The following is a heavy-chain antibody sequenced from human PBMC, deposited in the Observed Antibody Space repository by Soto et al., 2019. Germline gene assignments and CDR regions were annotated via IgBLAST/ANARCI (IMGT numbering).Heavy chain of an antibody. CDR2: IYSGGTT. D-gene: IGHD3-22*01. CDR1: GDFISSGGYY. CDR3: AWTDSSGYYFVY. J-gene: IGHJ4*02. Sequence: QVQLQESGPGLVKPSQTLSLTCTVSGDFISSGGYYWSWIRQLPGKGLEWIGYIYSGGTTYYNPSLKSRITISVVTSKNHFSLNLSSVTVADTAVYYCAWTDSSGYYFVYWGQGTLVTVFS. V-gene: IGHV4-31*03.